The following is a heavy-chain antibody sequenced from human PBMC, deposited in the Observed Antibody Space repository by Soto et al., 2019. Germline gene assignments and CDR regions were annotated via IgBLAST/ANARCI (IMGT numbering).Heavy chain of an antibody. CDR1: GFTFSSYS. CDR3: AMEDHYYDSSGYYPGYFDY. J-gene: IGHJ4*02. Sequence: GGSLRLSCAASGFTFSSYSMNWVRQAPGKGLEWVSSISSSSSYIYYADSVKGRFTISRDNAKNSLYLQMNSLRAEDTAVYYCAMEDHYYDSSGYYPGYFDYWGQGTLVTVSS. CDR2: ISSSSSYI. D-gene: IGHD3-22*01. V-gene: IGHV3-21*01.